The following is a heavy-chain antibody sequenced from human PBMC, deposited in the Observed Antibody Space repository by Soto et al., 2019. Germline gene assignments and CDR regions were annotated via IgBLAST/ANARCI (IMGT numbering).Heavy chain of an antibody. CDR3: ASHETLHGDSDY. D-gene: IGHD4-17*01. Sequence: QVQLQESAPGLVKPSETLSLTCTVSGGSISSYYWSWIRQPPGKGLEWMGYIYYSGRTNYNPSLMSRGTLSVDTCKSQCSLKLSSVSAADTAVYYCASHETLHGDSDYWCQGTLVTVSS. J-gene: IGHJ4*02. V-gene: IGHV4-59*08. CDR1: GGSISSYY. CDR2: IYYSGRT.